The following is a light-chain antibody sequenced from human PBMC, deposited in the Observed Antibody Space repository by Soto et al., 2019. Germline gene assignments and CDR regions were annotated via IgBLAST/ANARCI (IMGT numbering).Light chain of an antibody. CDR3: QQVNVYPST. CDR2: DAS. CDR1: QGISSY. Sequence: IQLTQSPSSLSASVGDRVTITCRASQGISSYLGWYQQKPGKAPNLLIYDASTLYSGVPSRFSGGGSGTDFTLTISSLQPEDFATDYYQQVNVYPSTVGGGNKVEIK. J-gene: IGKJ4*01. V-gene: IGKV1-9*01.